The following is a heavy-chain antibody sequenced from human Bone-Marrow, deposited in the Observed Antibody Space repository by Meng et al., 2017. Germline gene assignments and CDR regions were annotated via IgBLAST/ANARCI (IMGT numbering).Heavy chain of an antibody. CDR3: ARVIYRPSGHNYFDP. J-gene: IGHJ5*02. V-gene: IGHV4-4*02. D-gene: IGHD1-26*01. CDR1: GGTSSSPNW. Sequence: QLQTREARPGLVKPSGTLSLTCAVSGGTSSSPNWWSWVRQPPGRGLEWIGEIYHSGSTTYNPSLLSRVTISVDKSKNQFSLKLSSVTAADTAIYYCARVIYRPSGHNYFDPWGQGTLVTVSS. CDR2: IYHSGST.